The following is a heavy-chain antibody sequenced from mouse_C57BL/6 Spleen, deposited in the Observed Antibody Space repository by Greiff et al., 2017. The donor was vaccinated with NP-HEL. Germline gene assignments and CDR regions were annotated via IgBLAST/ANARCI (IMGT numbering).Heavy chain of an antibody. V-gene: IGHV1-64*01. CDR3: ERWAMDY. CDR1: GYTFTSYW. Sequence: QVQLQQPGAELVKPGASVKLSCTASGYTFTSYWMHWVKQRPGQGLEWIGMIHPNSGSINYNEKFKSKATLTVDNSSSTAYMQLSSLTSEDSAVYYCERWAMDYWGQGTSVTVSS. CDR2: IHPNSGSI. J-gene: IGHJ4*01.